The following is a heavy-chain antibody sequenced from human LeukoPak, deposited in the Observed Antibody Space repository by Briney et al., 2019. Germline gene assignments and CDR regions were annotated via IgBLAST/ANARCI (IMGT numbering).Heavy chain of an antibody. Sequence: GGSLRLPCAASGFTFSNAWMSWVRQAPGKGLEWVGRIKSKTDGGTTDYAAPVRGRFTISRDDSKNTLYLQMNSLKTEDTAVYYCTTSWGIAAAGMGFDYWGQGTLVTVSS. CDR3: TTSWGIAAAGMGFDY. J-gene: IGHJ4*02. V-gene: IGHV3-15*01. CDR1: GFTFSNAW. CDR2: IKSKTDGGTT. D-gene: IGHD6-13*01.